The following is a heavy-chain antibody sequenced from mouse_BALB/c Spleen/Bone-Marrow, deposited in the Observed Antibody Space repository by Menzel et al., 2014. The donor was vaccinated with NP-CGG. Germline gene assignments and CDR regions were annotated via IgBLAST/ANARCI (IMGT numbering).Heavy chain of an antibody. CDR1: GFTFSSYG. CDR3: ARGGGAYYGNYWFAY. J-gene: IGHJ3*01. D-gene: IGHD2-10*01. CDR2: ISSGGSYT. Sequence: EVKLVESGGDLVKPGGSLKLSCAASGFTFSSYGMSWVRQTPDKRLEWVATISSGGSYTYYPDSVKGRFTISRDNAKNPLYLQMSSLKSEDTAMYYCARGGGAYYGNYWFAYWGQGTLVTVSA. V-gene: IGHV5-6*02.